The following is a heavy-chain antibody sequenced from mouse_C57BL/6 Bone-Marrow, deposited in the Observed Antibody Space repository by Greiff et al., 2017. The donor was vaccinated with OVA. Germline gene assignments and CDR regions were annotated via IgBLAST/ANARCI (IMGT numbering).Heavy chain of an antibody. D-gene: IGHD1-1*01. Sequence: QVQLQQSGAELARPGASVKLSCKASGYTFTSYGIIWVKQRTGQGLEWIGEIYPRSGNTYYNEKFKGKATLTADKSSSTAYMELRSLTSEDSAVYFCARRATVVAGDWYFDVWGTGTTVTVSS. CDR1: GYTFTSYG. V-gene: IGHV1-81*01. CDR3: ARRATVVAGDWYFDV. CDR2: IYPRSGNT. J-gene: IGHJ1*03.